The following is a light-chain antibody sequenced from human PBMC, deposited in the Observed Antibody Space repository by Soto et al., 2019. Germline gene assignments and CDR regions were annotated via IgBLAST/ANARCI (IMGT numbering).Light chain of an antibody. CDR1: QSVSSSY. CDR3: QQYGSSPET. J-gene: IGKJ1*01. V-gene: IGKV3-20*01. Sequence: EIVFTQSPGTLSLSPGERATLSCRASQSVSSSYLAWYQQKPGQAPRLLIYGASSRATGIPDRFSGSGSGTDFTLTISRXEAEDFAVYYCQQYGSSPETFGQGTKVDTK. CDR2: GAS.